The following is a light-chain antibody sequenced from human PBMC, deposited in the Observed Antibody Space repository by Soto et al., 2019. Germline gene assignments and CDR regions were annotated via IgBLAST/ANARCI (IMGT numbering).Light chain of an antibody. V-gene: IGLV2-14*01. J-gene: IGLJ1*01. CDR1: SSDVGGSNY. CDR3: SSYTSSSTYV. CDR2: DVS. Sequence: QSALTQPTSVSGSPGQSTTISCTGTSSDVGGSNYVSWYQQHPGKAPKLIISDVSYRPSGVSNRFSGSKSGNTASLTISGLQVEDEADYYCSSYTSSSTYVFGTGTKVTVL.